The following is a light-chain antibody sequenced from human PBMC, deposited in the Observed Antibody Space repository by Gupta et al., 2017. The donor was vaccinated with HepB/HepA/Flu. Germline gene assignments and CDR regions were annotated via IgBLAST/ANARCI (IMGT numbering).Light chain of an antibody. Sequence: DIQMTQSPSSLSASVGDRVIITCRASQSISRYLNWYQQKPGKAPKLLIYSTSNLQSGVPSRFTGSGSGTDFTLTINSLQPEDFATYSCQHSYSLPWTFGQGTKVDIK. CDR3: QHSYSLPWT. CDR1: QSISRY. V-gene: IGKV1-39*01. J-gene: IGKJ1*01. CDR2: STS.